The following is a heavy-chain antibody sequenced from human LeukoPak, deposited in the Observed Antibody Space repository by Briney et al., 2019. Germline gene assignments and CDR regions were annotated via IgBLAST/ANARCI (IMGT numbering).Heavy chain of an antibody. V-gene: IGHV1-8*01. CDR3: ARRADSSGDQYNWFDP. D-gene: IGHD3-22*01. Sequence: ASVKVSCKASGYTFTSYDINWVRQATGQGLEWMGWMNPNNGFTGYAQKFQGRVIMIGNTSISTAYMELNSLRSEDTAVYYCARRADSSGDQYNWFDPWGQGTLVTVSS. CDR1: GYTFTSYD. CDR2: MNPNNGFT. J-gene: IGHJ5*02.